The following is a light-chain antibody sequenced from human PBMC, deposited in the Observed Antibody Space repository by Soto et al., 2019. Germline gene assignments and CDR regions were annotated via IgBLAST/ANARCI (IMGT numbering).Light chain of an antibody. J-gene: IGLJ2*01. CDR2: LNRDGSH. CDR3: QTWGTGIVI. Sequence: QLVLTQSPSASASLGASVKLTCTLSSGHSNYAIAWHQQQPENGPQYLMKLNRDGSHSKGDGIPNRFSGSSSGAERYLTISSLQSEDEADYYCQTWGTGIVIFGGGTKVTVL. V-gene: IGLV4-69*01. CDR1: SGHSNYA.